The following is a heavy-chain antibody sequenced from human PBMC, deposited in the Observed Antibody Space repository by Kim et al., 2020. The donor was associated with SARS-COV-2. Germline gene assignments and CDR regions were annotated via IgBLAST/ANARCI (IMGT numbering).Heavy chain of an antibody. CDR3: ASFRVVLSGVIDH. J-gene: IGHJ4*02. V-gene: IGHV3-21*01. CDR1: GFTFSEYS. CDR2: ISHGGSYA. Sequence: GGSLRLSCTASGFTFSEYSMNWVRQAPGKGLEWVSSISHGGSYAYYADSVKGRFAVSRDNAKNSLYLQMNSLRAEDTAVYYCASFRVVLSGVIDHWGQETVVTLSS. D-gene: IGHD2-2*01.